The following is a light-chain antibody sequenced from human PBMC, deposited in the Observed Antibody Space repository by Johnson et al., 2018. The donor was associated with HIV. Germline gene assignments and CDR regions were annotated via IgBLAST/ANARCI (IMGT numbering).Light chain of an antibody. J-gene: IGLJ1*01. CDR1: NSNIGNNY. CDR3: GTWNSSLSVQNYV. Sequence: HSVLTQPPSVSAAPGQKVTISCSGSNSNIGNNYVSRYQHLPGTAPKLLIYENNKRPSGIPDRFSGSKFGTSATLGITGLQTGDEADYYCGTWNSSLSVQNYVVGTGTKVTVV. V-gene: IGLV1-51*02. CDR2: ENN.